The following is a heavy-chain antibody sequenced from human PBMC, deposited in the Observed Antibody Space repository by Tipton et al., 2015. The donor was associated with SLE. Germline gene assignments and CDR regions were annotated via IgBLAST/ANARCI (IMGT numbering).Heavy chain of an antibody. V-gene: IGHV3-30*02. CDR1: GFTFSDPG. CDR2: IGRDVNFI. D-gene: IGHD1-1*01. CDR3: AKDLPGTVDY. Sequence: SLRLSCVASGFTFSDPGMHWIRQAPGKGLEFVAFIGRDVNFIQYGDSVKGRFTISRDNSRNTLYLQMNSLRIEDTALYYCAKDLPGTVDYWGQGTLVTASS. J-gene: IGHJ4*02.